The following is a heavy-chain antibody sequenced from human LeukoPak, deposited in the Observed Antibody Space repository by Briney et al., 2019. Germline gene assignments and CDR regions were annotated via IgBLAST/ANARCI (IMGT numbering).Heavy chain of an antibody. CDR1: GYTFNNFD. CDR3: ARVGEFGSGSAMVLTD. CDR2: MNPNSGNT. J-gene: IGHJ4*01. D-gene: IGHD3-16*01. V-gene: IGHV1-8*03. Sequence: ASVKVSCKASGYTFNNFDINFVRQATGQGLEWMAWMNPNSGNTGYAQKFQGRVTITRNTSISTAYMELARLTSEDTAFYYCARVGEFGSGSAMVLTDWGQGTLVTVSS.